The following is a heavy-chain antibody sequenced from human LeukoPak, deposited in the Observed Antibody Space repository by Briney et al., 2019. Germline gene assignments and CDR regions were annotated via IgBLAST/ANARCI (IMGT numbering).Heavy chain of an antibody. CDR3: ARHRGVALIDY. V-gene: IGHV4-34*01. CDR1: GFTFSNAW. J-gene: IGHJ4*02. D-gene: IGHD3-10*01. Sequence: GSLRLSCAASGFTFSNAWMSWVRQAPGKGLEWIGEINHSGSTNYNPSLKSRVTISVDTSKNQFSLKLSSVTAADSAVYYCARHRGVALIDYWGQGTLVTVSS. CDR2: INHSGST.